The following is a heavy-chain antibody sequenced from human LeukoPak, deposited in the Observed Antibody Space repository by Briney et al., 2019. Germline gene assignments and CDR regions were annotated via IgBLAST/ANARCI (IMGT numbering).Heavy chain of an antibody. Sequence: SETLSLTCSVSGASISRYYSINRYYWSWIRQSPGKGLEWIGYIYGSGTTNYNPSLKGRVTISVDTSKHQFSLKLSSVTAAGTAIYYCAGGGYCSVPSCYAPLFDHWGQGIPVTVSS. CDR2: IYGSGTT. V-gene: IGHV4-59*03. CDR1: GASISRYYSINRYY. J-gene: IGHJ4*02. CDR3: AGGGYCSVPSCYAPLFDH. D-gene: IGHD2-2*01.